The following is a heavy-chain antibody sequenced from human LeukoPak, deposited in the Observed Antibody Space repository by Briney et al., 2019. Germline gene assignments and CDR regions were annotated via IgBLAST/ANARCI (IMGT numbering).Heavy chain of an antibody. CDR3: ARYCVTTNCDVSSHYGMDV. D-gene: IGHD2-2*01. J-gene: IGHJ6*02. CDR2: ISGGGDRT. Sequence: GGSLGLSCAASGFTFSTYAMSWVRQAPGKGLEWVSAISGGGDRTFYADSVEGRFTVSRDNSKNTLYPQMNSLRPEDTAEYYCARYCVTTNCDVSSHYGMDVWGQGTTVTVSS. CDR1: GFTFSTYA. V-gene: IGHV3-23*01.